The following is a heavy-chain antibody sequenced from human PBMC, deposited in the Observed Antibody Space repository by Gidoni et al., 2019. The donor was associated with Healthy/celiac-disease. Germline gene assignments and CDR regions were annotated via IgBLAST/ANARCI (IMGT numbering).Heavy chain of an antibody. J-gene: IGHJ3*02. CDR3: ARYSENCSSTSCYSDAFDI. V-gene: IGHV4-59*01. D-gene: IGHD2-2*01. Sequence: QVQLQESGPGLVKPSETLSLTCPVSGGSISSYSWSWIRQPPGKGLECIGYIYYSGSTNYNPSLKSRVTISVDTSKNQFSLKLSSVTAADTAVYYCARYSENCSSTSCYSDAFDIWGQGTMVTVSS. CDR1: GGSISSYS. CDR2: IYYSGST.